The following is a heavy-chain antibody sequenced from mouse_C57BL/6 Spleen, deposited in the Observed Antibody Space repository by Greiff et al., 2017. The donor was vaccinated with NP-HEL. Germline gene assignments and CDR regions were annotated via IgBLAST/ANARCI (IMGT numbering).Heavy chain of an antibody. Sequence: QVQLQQPGAELVRPGSSVKLSCKASGYTFTSYWMHWVKQRPRQGLEWIGNIDPSDSETHYNQKFKDKATLTVDKSSSTAYMQLSSLTSEGSAVYYCERNSRYAMDYWGQGTSVTVSS. CDR1: GYTFTSYW. CDR2: IDPSDSET. V-gene: IGHV1-52*01. D-gene: IGHD6-1*01. CDR3: ERNSRYAMDY. J-gene: IGHJ4*01.